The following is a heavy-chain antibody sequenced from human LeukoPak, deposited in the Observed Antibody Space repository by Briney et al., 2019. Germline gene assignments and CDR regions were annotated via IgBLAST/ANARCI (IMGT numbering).Heavy chain of an antibody. V-gene: IGHV1-2*02. CDR1: GYSFRGHY. Sequence: ASVKVSCKASGYSFRGHYLHWVRQAPGQGLEWMGWINPDTDGTNYALRFQDRVTMTRDIYITTVYMDLSRLESNDTAIYFCARSPTVLRYFDFWGQGALVTVSS. CDR3: ARSPTVLRYFDF. J-gene: IGHJ4*02. D-gene: IGHD3-9*01. CDR2: INPDTDGT.